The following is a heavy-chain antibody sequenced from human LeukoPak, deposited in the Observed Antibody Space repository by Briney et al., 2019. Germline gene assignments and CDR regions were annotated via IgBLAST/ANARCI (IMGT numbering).Heavy chain of an antibody. D-gene: IGHD6-19*01. V-gene: IGHV4-38-2*02. J-gene: IGHJ4*02. Sequence: SETLSLTCTVSSYSISSGYYWGWIRQPPGKGLEWIGSGSTYYNPSLKSRVTISVDTSKNQFSLKLSSVTAADTAVYYCATTAGYSSGWAFDYWGQGTLVTVSS. CDR2: SGST. CDR1: SYSISSGYY. CDR3: ATTAGYSSGWAFDY.